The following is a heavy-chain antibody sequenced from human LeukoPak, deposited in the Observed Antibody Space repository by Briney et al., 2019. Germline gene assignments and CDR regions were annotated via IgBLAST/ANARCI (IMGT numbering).Heavy chain of an antibody. Sequence: PGGSLRLSCTVSGFIFDDYAMHWVRQAPGKGLEWVSGISWNSGSIGYADSVKGRFTISRDNAKNSLYLQMNSLRAEDTAVYYCARDTEAGTYYDFQFDPWGQGTLVTVSS. CDR3: ARDTEAGTYYDFQFDP. V-gene: IGHV3-9*01. J-gene: IGHJ5*02. CDR2: ISWNSGSI. D-gene: IGHD3-3*01. CDR1: GFIFDDYA.